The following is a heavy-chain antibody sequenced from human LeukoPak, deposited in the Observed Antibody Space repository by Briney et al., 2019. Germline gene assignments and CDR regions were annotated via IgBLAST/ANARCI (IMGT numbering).Heavy chain of an antibody. V-gene: IGHV1-69*13. CDR2: IIPIFGTA. J-gene: IGHJ4*02. CDR3: AREGAVAGLIDY. CDR1: GGTFSSYA. Sequence: SVKVSCKASGGTFSSYAISWVRQAPGQGLEWMGGIIPIFGTANYAQKFQGRVTITADESTSTAYMELSSLRSEDTAVYYCAREGAVAGLIDYWGQGTLVTVSS. D-gene: IGHD6-19*01.